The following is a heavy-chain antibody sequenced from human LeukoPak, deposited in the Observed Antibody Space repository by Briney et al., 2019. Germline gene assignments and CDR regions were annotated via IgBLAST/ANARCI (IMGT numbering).Heavy chain of an antibody. CDR1: GFTFSSYA. J-gene: IGHJ4*02. V-gene: IGHV3-23*01. Sequence: GGSLRLSCAASGFTFSSYAMYWVRQAPGKGLERVSGIFGSGGSTHYADSVKGRFTISRDNSKNTVYLQMNSLRAEDTAVYYCAKTTTGYSSGRYPGWPVDYWGQGTLVTVSS. D-gene: IGHD6-19*01. CDR3: AKTTTGYSSGRYPGWPVDY. CDR2: IFGSGGST.